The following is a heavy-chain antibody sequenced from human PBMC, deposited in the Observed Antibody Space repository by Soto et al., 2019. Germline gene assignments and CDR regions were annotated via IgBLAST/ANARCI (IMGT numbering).Heavy chain of an antibody. CDR2: IYHSGST. CDR1: GGSISSGGYS. D-gene: IGHD2-2*02. CDR3: ARSRSKGYCSSTSCYTWFSWFDP. Sequence: PSETLSLTCAVSGGSISSGGYSWSWIRQPPGKGLEWIGYIYHSGSTYYNPPLKSRVTISVDRSKNQFSLKLSSVTAADTAVYYCARSRSKGYCSSTSCYTWFSWFDPWGQGTLVTVSS. J-gene: IGHJ5*02. V-gene: IGHV4-30-2*01.